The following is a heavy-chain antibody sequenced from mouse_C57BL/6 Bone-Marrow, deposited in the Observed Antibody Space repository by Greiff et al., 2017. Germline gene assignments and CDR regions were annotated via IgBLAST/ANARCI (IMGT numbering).Heavy chain of an antibody. CDR3: ARHCRTPHDYYDGGFYY. J-gene: IGHJ2*01. CDR2: INSDGGST. D-gene: IGHD1-1*01. V-gene: IGHV5-2*01. Sequence: EVMLVESGGGLVQPGESLKLSCESNEYEFPSHDMSWVRKTPEKRLELVAAINSDGGSTYYPDTMERRFIISRDNTKKTLYLQMSSLRSEDTALYYYARHCRTPHDYYDGGFYYWGQGTTLTVTS. CDR1: EYEFPSHD.